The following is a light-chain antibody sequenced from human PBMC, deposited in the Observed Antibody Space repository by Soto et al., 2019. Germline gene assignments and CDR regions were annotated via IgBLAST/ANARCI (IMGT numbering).Light chain of an antibody. J-gene: IGKJ1*01. CDR2: DAS. Sequence: ERVVTQSPAARCVGPGVGLGGSRMASQSVSSYLAWYQQKPGQAPRLLIYDASNRATGIPARFSGSGSGTDFTLTICSLDTEAYALYYSQQYATPPRKLGQGTKLDIK. V-gene: IGKV3-11*01. CDR1: QSVSSY. CDR3: QQYATPPRK.